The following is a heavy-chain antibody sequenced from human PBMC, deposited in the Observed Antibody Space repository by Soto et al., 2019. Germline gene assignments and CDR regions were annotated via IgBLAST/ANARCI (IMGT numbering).Heavy chain of an antibody. Sequence: LRLSCAASGFTLTSYSMNWVRQAPGKGLEWVSSISSSSSHIHYADSVKGRFTISRDNARNSVYLQMNSLRAEDTAVYYCVRERGLSSFYGMDVWGQGTTVTVSS. J-gene: IGHJ6*02. CDR1: GFTLTSYS. V-gene: IGHV3-21*06. D-gene: IGHD3-10*01. CDR3: VRERGLSSFYGMDV. CDR2: ISSSSSHI.